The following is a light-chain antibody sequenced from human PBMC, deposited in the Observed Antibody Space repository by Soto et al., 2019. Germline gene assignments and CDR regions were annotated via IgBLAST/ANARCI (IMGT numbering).Light chain of an antibody. CDR2: DAS. J-gene: IGKJ4*01. CDR1: QSVSKY. CDR3: WQGSNWPLIT. Sequence: EIVLTQSPATLSLSPGERATLSCRASQSVSKYLAWYQQKPGQAPRLLIHDASNRATGIPARISGSGSGTDFTLTISSLEPEDFGVYYCWQGSNWPLITFGGGTKVEIK. V-gene: IGKV3-11*01.